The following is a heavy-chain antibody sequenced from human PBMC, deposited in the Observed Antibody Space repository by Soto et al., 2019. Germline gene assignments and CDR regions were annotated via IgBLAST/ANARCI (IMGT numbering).Heavy chain of an antibody. J-gene: IGHJ6*02. CDR3: ARQLAPFYYGMDV. Sequence: SETLSLTCTVSGDSVSTTSHYWGWIRQPPGKGLEWIANVHHTGSTYFNPSLKSRLTISVDTSKNQFSLKVNSVTAADTAVYYCARQLAPFYYGMDVWGQGTTVTVSS. CDR2: VHHTGST. D-gene: IGHD6-6*01. V-gene: IGHV4-39*01. CDR1: GDSVSTTSHY.